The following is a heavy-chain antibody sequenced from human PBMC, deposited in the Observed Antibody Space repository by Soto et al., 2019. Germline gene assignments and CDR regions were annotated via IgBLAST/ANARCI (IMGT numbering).Heavy chain of an antibody. V-gene: IGHV1-3*01. CDR3: ARGGDGYNFGAVY. D-gene: IGHD2-21*01. CDR2: INAGNGNT. J-gene: IGHJ4*02. CDR1: GYTFTSYA. Sequence: GASVKVSCKASGYTFTSYAMHWVRQAPGQGLEWMGWINAGNGNTKYSQKFQGRVTITADESTNTVYMELRSLRSDDTAVYYCARGGDGYNFGAVYWGQGTPVTVSS.